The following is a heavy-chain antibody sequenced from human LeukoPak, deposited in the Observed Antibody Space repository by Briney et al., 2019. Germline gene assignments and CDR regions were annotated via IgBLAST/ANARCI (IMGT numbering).Heavy chain of an antibody. CDR1: GFTFSTFY. J-gene: IGHJ4*02. CDR3: AKEGTITAYNFDY. Sequence: PGGSLRLSCAASGFTFSTFYMSWVRQAPGKGLEWVANIKGDGSEKYYVDSVKGRFTISRDNAKNSLYLQMNGLRAEDTAVYYCAKEGTITAYNFDYWGQGTLVTVSS. CDR2: IKGDGSEK. D-gene: IGHD5-12*01. V-gene: IGHV3-7*05.